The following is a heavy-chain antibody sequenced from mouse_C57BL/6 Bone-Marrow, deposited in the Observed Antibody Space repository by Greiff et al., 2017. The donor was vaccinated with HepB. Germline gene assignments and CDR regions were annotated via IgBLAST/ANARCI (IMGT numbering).Heavy chain of an antibody. J-gene: IGHJ4*01. CDR3: ARRVPRGAMDY. CDR1: GYTFTSYD. V-gene: IGHV1-81*01. D-gene: IGHD2-14*01. CDR2: IYPRSGNT. Sequence: VKLMESGAELARPGASVKLSCKASGYTFTSYDISWVKQRTGQGLEWIGEIYPRSGNTYYNEKFKGKATLTADKASSTAYMELRSLTSEDSAVYFCARRVPRGAMDYWGQGTSVTVSS.